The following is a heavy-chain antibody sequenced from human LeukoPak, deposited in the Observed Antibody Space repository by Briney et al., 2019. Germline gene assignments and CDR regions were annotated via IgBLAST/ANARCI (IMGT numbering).Heavy chain of an antibody. J-gene: IGHJ4*02. CDR3: AGGLGTQVAAHPGSIDY. CDR1: GGSISSYY. D-gene: IGHD6-6*01. CDR2: IYTSGST. V-gene: IGHV4-4*09. Sequence: SETLSLTCTVSGGSISSYYWSWIRQPPGKGLEWIGYIYTSGSTNYNPSLKSRVTISVDTSRNQFSLKLSSVTAADTAVYYCAGGLGTQVAAHPGSIDYWGQGTLVTVSS.